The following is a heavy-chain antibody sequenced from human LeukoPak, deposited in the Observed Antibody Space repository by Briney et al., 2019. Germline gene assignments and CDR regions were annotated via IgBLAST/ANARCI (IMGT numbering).Heavy chain of an antibody. D-gene: IGHD2-15*01. Sequence: GASVKVSCKASGGTFSSYAISWVRQAPGQGLEWMGGIIPIFGTANYAQKFQGRVTITADESTSTAYMELSSLRSEDTAVYYCARCYCDGAYFDYWGQGTLVTVSS. V-gene: IGHV1-69*13. CDR3: ARCYCDGAYFDY. CDR1: GGTFSSYA. CDR2: IIPIFGTA. J-gene: IGHJ4*02.